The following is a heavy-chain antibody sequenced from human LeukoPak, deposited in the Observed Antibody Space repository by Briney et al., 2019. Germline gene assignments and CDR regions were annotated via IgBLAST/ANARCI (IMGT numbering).Heavy chain of an antibody. CDR3: TREQEDCTGTTCYRAFDV. J-gene: IGHJ3*01. V-gene: IGHV3-74*01. D-gene: IGHD2-2*01. CDR1: GFTFGNYW. CDR2: VHSDGSIT. Sequence: GGSLGLSCAASGFTFGNYWINWVRQAPGKGLVWVSRVHSDGSITNYADSVKGRFSISRDSAKNTLYLQMSSLRSEDTAVYYCTREQEDCTGTTCYRAFDVWGQGTMVTVS.